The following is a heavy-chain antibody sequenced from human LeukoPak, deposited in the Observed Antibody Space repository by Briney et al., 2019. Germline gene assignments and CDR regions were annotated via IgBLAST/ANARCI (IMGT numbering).Heavy chain of an antibody. J-gene: IGHJ5*02. CDR2: IYYSGST. Sequence: SETLSLTCTVSGGSISSSSYYWGWIRQPPGKGLEWIGSIYYSGSTYYNPSLKSRVTISVDTSKNQFSLKLGSVTAADTAVYYCARQYCSSTSCLGWFDPWGQGTLVTVSS. CDR3: ARQYCSSTSCLGWFDP. V-gene: IGHV4-39*01. D-gene: IGHD2-2*01. CDR1: GGSISSSSYY.